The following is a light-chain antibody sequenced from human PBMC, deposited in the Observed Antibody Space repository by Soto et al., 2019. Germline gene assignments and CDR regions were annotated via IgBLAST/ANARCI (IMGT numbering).Light chain of an antibody. V-gene: IGLV2-14*01. CDR3: SSFRSTSTLYV. J-gene: IGLJ1*01. CDR1: SSDVGAYNY. Sequence: QSALTQPASVSGSPGQSITISCTGTSSDVGAYNYVSWYQQHPGKAPKLMIYDVSNRTSGVSNRFSGSKSGNTASLTISGFQAEDEDDYYCSSFRSTSTLYVFGTGTKVTVL. CDR2: DVS.